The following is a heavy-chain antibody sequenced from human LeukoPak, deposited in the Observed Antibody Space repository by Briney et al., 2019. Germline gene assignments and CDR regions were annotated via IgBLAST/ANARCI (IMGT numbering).Heavy chain of an antibody. D-gene: IGHD2-21*02. CDR3: ASAYCGGDCTPYWYFDL. CDR2: MYYSGST. V-gene: IGHV4-39*07. J-gene: IGHJ2*01. CDR1: GGSISSSSYY. Sequence: SETLSLTCTVSGGSISSSSYYWGWIRQPPGKGPEWIVSMYYSGSTFYNPSLKSRVTMSVDTSKNQFSLKLSSVTAADTAMYYCASAYCGGDCTPYWYFDLWGRGTLVTVSS.